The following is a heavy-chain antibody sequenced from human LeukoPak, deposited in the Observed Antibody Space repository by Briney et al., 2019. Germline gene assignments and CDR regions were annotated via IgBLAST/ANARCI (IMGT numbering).Heavy chain of an antibody. V-gene: IGHV4-61*01. CDR3: ARVPDRIAAAGTCWFDP. Sequence: PSETLSLTCTVSGGSVSSSSYYWSWIRQPPGKGLEWIGYIYYSGSTNYNPSLKSRVTISVDTSKNQFSLKLSSVTAADTAVYYCARVPDRIAAAGTCWFDPWGQGTLVTVSS. J-gene: IGHJ5*02. CDR1: GGSVSSSSYY. D-gene: IGHD6-13*01. CDR2: IYYSGST.